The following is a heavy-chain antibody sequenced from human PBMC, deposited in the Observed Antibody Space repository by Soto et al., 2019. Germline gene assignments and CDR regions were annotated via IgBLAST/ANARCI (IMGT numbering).Heavy chain of an antibody. J-gene: IGHJ6*01. CDR3: ARDGWVTHYYYYGKDG. V-gene: IGHV1-18*04. Sequence: ASVNVSFKPSGYTFTIYGISWVRQAPGQGLEGMGWISAYNGNTNYAQKLQGRVTMTTDTSTSTAYMELRSLSSDDTAVYYCARDGWVTHYYYYGKDGWG. D-gene: IGHD2-21*02. CDR1: GYTFTIYG. CDR2: ISAYNGNT.